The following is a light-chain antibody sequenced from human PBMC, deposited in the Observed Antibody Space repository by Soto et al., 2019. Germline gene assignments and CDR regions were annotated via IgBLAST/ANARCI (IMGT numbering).Light chain of an antibody. CDR1: QRVSNSL. V-gene: IGKV3-20*01. Sequence: EIALTQSPGTLSLSPGERATLSCRASQRVSNSLVAWYQQKPGQAPRPLMSAASSRATGIPDRFSGSGSGTDFTLTISSLEPEDFAVYYCQTYGDSLFTFGPGTKVETK. CDR3: QTYGDSLFT. J-gene: IGKJ3*01. CDR2: AAS.